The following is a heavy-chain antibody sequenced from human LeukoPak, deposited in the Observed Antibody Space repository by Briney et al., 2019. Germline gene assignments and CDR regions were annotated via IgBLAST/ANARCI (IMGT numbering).Heavy chain of an antibody. Sequence: GESLRLSCAVSGFTVSTNYMGWVRQAPGKGLEWVTGIHRDGSTYYADSVKGRFTVSRDTSRNILYLQMNSLRVEDTALYYCALDCCTGSRFDHWGQGTLVTVSS. CDR1: GFTVSTNY. CDR3: ALDCCTGSRFDH. V-gene: IGHV3-53*01. J-gene: IGHJ4*02. CDR2: IHRDGST. D-gene: IGHD3-10*01.